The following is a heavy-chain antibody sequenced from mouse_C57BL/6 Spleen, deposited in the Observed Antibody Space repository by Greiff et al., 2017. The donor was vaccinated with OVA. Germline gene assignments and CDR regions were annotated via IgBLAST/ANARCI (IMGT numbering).Heavy chain of an antibody. CDR1: GFNIKDDY. D-gene: IGHD3-1*01. CDR3: TTIGTLGY. Sequence: EVQLQESGAELVRPGASVKLSCTASGFNIKDDYMHWVKQRPEQGLEWIGWIDPENGDTEYASKFQGKATITADTSSNTAYLQLSSLTSEDTAVYYCTTIGTLGYWGQGTTLTVSS. CDR2: IDPENGDT. J-gene: IGHJ2*01. V-gene: IGHV14-4*01.